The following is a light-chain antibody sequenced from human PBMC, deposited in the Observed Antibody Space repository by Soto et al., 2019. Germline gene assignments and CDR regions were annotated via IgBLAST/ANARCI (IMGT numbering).Light chain of an antibody. J-gene: IGKJ1*01. CDR2: DAS. V-gene: IGKV3D-20*02. Sequence: EFVLTQSPGTLSLSPGERATLSCRASQTVRNNYLAWYQQKPGQAPRLLIYDASSRATGIPDRFSGGGSGTDFTLTISRLEPEDFAVYYCQQHSHWPPWTFGQGTKVDIK. CDR3: QQHSHWPPWT. CDR1: QTVRNNY.